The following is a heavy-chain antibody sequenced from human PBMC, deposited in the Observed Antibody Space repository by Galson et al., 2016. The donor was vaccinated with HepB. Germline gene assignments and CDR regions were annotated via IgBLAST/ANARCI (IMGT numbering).Heavy chain of an antibody. CDR1: RFRFSSYA. V-gene: IGHV3-30-3*02. D-gene: IGHD3-16*01. CDR2: ISDDGDNK. Sequence: SLRLSCAASRFRFSSYAMHWVRQAPGKGLEWVAIISDDGDNKYYADSVKGRFTISRDNSKNTLSLQMNSLRVGDTAVYYCGKHGGFDYWGQGALVTVSS. J-gene: IGHJ4*02. CDR3: GKHGGFDY.